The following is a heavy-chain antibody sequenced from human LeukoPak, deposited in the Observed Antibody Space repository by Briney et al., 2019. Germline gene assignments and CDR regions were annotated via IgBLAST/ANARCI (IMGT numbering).Heavy chain of an antibody. CDR2: ISGSGGST. J-gene: IGHJ4*02. Sequence: GGSLRLSCAASGFTFSSYAMSWVRQAPGKGLEWVSAISGSGGSTYYADSVKGRLTISRDNSKNTLYLQMNSLRAEDTAVYYCAKDGRIVVVVAASFDYWGQGTLVTVSS. CDR3: AKDGRIVVVVAASFDY. D-gene: IGHD2-15*01. V-gene: IGHV3-23*01. CDR1: GFTFSSYA.